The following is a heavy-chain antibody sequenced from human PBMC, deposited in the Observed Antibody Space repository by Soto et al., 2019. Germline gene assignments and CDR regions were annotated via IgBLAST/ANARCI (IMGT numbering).Heavy chain of an antibody. V-gene: IGHV1-18*01. CDR2: ISAYNGNT. CDR1: GYTFTSYG. D-gene: IGHD6-13*01. Sequence: QVQLVQSGAEVKKPGASVKVSCKASGYTFTSYGISWVRQAPGQGLEWMGWISAYNGNTNYAQKLQGRVTMTTDTSTSTACMELRSLRSDDTAVYYCATDDRYSSSWARFDYWGQGTLVTVSS. J-gene: IGHJ4*02. CDR3: ATDDRYSSSWARFDY.